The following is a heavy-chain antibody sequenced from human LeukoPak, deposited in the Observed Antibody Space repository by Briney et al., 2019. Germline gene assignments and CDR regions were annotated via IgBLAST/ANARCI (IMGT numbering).Heavy chain of an antibody. V-gene: IGHV3-30-3*01. Sequence: GGSLRLSCAASGFTFSSYAMHWVRQAPGKGLEWVAVISYDGSNKYYADSVKGRFTISRDNSKDTLYLQMNSLRAEDTAVYYCASSRDWGQGTLVTVSS. CDR1: GFTFSSYA. J-gene: IGHJ4*02. CDR2: ISYDGSNK. CDR3: ASSRD.